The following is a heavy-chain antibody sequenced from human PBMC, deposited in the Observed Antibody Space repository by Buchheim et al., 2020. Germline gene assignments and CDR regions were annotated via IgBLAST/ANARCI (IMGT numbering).Heavy chain of an antibody. J-gene: IGHJ5*02. CDR3: ARDPAIFGVVIVTNWFDP. V-gene: IGHV3-30-3*01. D-gene: IGHD3-3*01. Sequence: QVQLVESGGGVVQPGRSLRLSCAASGFTFSSYAMHWVRQAPGKGLEWVAVISYDGSNKYYADSVKVRFTISRDNSKNTLYLQMNSLRAEDTAVYYCARDPAIFGVVIVTNWFDPWGQGTL. CDR1: GFTFSSYA. CDR2: ISYDGSNK.